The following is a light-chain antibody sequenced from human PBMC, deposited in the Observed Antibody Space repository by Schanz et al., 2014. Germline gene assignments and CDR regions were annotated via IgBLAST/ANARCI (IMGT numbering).Light chain of an antibody. CDR3: GTWDSSLSAGV. CDR1: SSNIGNNY. CDR2: DNN. J-gene: IGLJ3*02. V-gene: IGLV1-51*01. Sequence: QSVLTQPPSVSAAPGQKVTISCSGSSSNIGNNYVSWYQQLPGTAPKLLIYDNNKRPSGIPDRFSGSKSGTSATLGITGLQTGDEADYYCGTWDSSLSAGVFGGGTKVTVV.